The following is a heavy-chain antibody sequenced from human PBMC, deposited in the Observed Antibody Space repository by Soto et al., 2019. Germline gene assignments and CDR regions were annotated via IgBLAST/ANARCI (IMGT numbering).Heavy chain of an antibody. CDR3: VRDLALMVDY. V-gene: IGHV3-30*03. Sequence: GGSLRLSCVASGFNLNTYGIYWVRQAPGKGLQWVAQILYDGSKKHYADSVRGRSTFTRDNSKNTVYLQMDSLRVDDTAMYYCVRDLALMVDYWGQGTLVTVSS. D-gene: IGHD2-8*01. J-gene: IGHJ4*02. CDR1: GFNLNTYG. CDR2: ILYDGSKK.